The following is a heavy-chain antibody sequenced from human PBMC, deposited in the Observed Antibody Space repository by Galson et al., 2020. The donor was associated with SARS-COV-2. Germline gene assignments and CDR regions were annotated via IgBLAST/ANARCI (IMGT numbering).Heavy chain of an antibody. V-gene: IGHV3-15*01. Sequence: SCAASGFTFSNAWMSWVRQAPGTGLEWVGRVKSKTDGGTTDYAAPVKGRFIISRDDSKNTLYLQMDSLKTEDTAVYYCTWTTVTLEWELWGEGGQVTVYS. CDR2: VKSKTDGGTT. CDR3: TWTTVTLEWEL. D-gene: IGHD4-17*01. CDR1: GFTFSNAW. J-gene: IGHJ4*02.